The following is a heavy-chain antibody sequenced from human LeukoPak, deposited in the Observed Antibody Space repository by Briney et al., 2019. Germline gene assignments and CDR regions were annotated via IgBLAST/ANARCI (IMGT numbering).Heavy chain of an antibody. D-gene: IGHD3-10*01. Sequence: SQTLSLTCTVSGGSISSGGYYWSWIRQHPGKGLEWIGYIYYSGSTYYNPSLKSRVTISVDTSKNQFSLKLSSVTAADTAVYYCARSPRDDVLLWFGESPKDYYGMDVWGQGTTVTVSS. CDR1: GGSISSGGYY. J-gene: IGHJ6*02. CDR3: ARSPRDDVLLWFGESPKDYYGMDV. CDR2: IYYSGST. V-gene: IGHV4-31*03.